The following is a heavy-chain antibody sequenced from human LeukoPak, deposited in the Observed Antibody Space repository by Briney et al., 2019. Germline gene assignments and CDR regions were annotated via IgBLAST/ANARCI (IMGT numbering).Heavy chain of an antibody. Sequence: SETLSLTCTVSGDSISSSSSYWGWIRQPPGKGLEWIGSIYYSGSTYYNPSLKSRVTISVDTSKNQFSLKLSSVTAADTAVYYCVRVGEDTSGAAATDYWGQGTLVTVSS. V-gene: IGHV4-39*07. CDR3: VRVGEDTSGAAATDY. J-gene: IGHJ4*02. D-gene: IGHD6-13*01. CDR1: GDSISSSSSY. CDR2: IYYSGST.